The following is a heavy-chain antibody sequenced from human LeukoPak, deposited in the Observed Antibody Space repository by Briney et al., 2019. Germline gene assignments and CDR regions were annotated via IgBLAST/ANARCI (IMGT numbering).Heavy chain of an antibody. Sequence: GGSLRLSCAASGFTFDDHGMHWVRQDPGKGLEWVSGISWSSGIIGYADSVKGRFTISRDNAKNSLYLQMDSLRAEDTALYYCAKDTGRPTDAITMEDNAFDIWGQGTMVTVSS. CDR3: AKDTGRPTDAITMEDNAFDI. V-gene: IGHV3-9*01. J-gene: IGHJ3*02. CDR2: ISWSSGII. CDR1: GFTFDDHG. D-gene: IGHD3-3*01.